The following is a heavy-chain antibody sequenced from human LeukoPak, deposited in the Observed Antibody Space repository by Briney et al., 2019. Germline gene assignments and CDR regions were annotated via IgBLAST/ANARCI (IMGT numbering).Heavy chain of an antibody. D-gene: IGHD4-17*01. J-gene: IGHJ4*02. CDR1: GYTFTSYD. V-gene: IGHV1-8*01. CDR2: MNPNSGNT. Sequence: ASVKVSCKASGYTFTSYDINWVRQATGQGLEWMGWMNPNSGNTGYAQKLQGRVTMTTDTSTSTAYMELRSLRSDDTAVYYCARGGDYGDYNLPYVDYWGQGTLVTVSS. CDR3: ARGGDYGDYNLPYVDY.